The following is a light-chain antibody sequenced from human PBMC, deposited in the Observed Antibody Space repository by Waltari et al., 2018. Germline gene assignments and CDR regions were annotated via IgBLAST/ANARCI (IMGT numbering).Light chain of an antibody. CDR3: CSYAGSTTPNWV. CDR1: SRDVGGYNF. V-gene: IGLV2-23*01. J-gene: IGLJ3*02. Sequence: QSALTQPASVSGSPGQSITITCTGISRDVGGYNFVSWYQQHPGKAPKLMIYDDIMRPSGVSDRFSCSKSGNTASLTISGLQGEDEGDYYCCSYAGSTTPNWVFGGGTKLTVL. CDR2: DDI.